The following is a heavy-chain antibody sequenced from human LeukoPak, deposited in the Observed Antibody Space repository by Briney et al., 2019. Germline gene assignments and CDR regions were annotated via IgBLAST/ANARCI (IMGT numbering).Heavy chain of an antibody. V-gene: IGHV4-34*01. Sequence: SETLSLTCTVSGGSISSYYWSWIRQPPGKGLEWIGEINHSGSTNYNPSLKSRVTISVDTSKNQFSLKLSSVTAADTAVYYCARVDTAMVTGFGFDYWGQGTLVTVSS. CDR1: GGSISSYY. D-gene: IGHD5-18*01. CDR3: ARVDTAMVTGFGFDY. J-gene: IGHJ4*02. CDR2: INHSGST.